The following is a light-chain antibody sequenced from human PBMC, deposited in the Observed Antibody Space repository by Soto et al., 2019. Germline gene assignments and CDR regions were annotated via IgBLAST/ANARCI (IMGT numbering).Light chain of an antibody. CDR3: QQRSNWPPVT. Sequence: EIVLTQSPATLSLSPGERATLSCRASQSVSSYLAWYQQKPGLAPRLLIYDASNRATGVPARFSGSGSGTDFTLTISSLEPEDFAIYYCQQRSNWPPVTFGGGIKVEIK. V-gene: IGKV3-11*01. J-gene: IGKJ4*01. CDR1: QSVSSY. CDR2: DAS.